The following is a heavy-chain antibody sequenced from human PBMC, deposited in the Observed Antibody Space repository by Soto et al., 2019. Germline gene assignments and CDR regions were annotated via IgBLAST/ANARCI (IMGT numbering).Heavy chain of an antibody. CDR3: TGYDFWSGSPFFDH. Sequence: GGSLRLSCAASGFTFINAWMNWVRQAPGKGLEWVGRIQSKTDGGTAVYAAPVKGRFTISRDDSKSTLYLQMDSLETEDTAVYYCTGYDFWSGSPFFDHWGQGTLVTVSS. J-gene: IGHJ4*02. CDR2: IQSKTDGGTA. V-gene: IGHV3-15*07. CDR1: GFTFINAW. D-gene: IGHD3-3*01.